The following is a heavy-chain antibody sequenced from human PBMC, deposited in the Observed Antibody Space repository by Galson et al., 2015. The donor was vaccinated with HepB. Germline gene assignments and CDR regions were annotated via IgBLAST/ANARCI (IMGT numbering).Heavy chain of an antibody. CDR3: ARENIVVVRGAYYFDY. D-gene: IGHD2-2*01. V-gene: IGHV3-30-3*01. Sequence: SLRLSCAASGFAFSSYAMHWVRQAPGKGLEWVAVISYDGSNKYYADSVKGRFTISRDNSKNTLYLQMNSLRAEDTAVYYCARENIVVVRGAYYFDYWGQETLVTVSS. CDR2: ISYDGSNK. J-gene: IGHJ4*02. CDR1: GFAFSSYA.